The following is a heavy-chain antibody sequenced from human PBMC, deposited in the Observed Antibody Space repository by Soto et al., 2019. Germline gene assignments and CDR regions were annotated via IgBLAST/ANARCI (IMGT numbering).Heavy chain of an antibody. D-gene: IGHD3-3*01. V-gene: IGHV4-59*01. CDR2: IYYSGST. CDR1: GDSTSSYY. J-gene: IGHJ6*02. Sequence: SETMSLTSPVSGDSTSSYYWSWIRQPPETGLEWSGYIYYSGSTNYKPSPKSQATISVDTPKNQFSLKLSSVTAADPAAYYCKSDRSGFWSGYHYYDYLTDVWGQGTTVTVSS. CDR3: KSDRSGFWSGYHYYDYLTDV.